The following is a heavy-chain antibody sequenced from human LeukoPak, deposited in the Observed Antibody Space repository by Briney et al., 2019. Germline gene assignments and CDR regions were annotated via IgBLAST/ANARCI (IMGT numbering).Heavy chain of an antibody. D-gene: IGHD6-13*01. Sequence: GGSLRLSCAASGFTFSSYGMHWVRQAPGKGLEWVAVIWYDGSNKYYADSVKGRFTISRDNSKNTLYLQMNSLRAEDTAVYYCAREGGAAAGYWYFDLWGRGTLVTVSS. CDR1: GFTFSSYG. CDR3: AREGGAAAGYWYFDL. V-gene: IGHV3-33*01. J-gene: IGHJ2*01. CDR2: IWYDGSNK.